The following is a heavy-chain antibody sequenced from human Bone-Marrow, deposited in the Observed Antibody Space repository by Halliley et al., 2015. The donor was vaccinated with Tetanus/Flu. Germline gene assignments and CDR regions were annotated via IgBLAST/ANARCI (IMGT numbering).Heavy chain of an antibody. Sequence: SLRLSCTTSGFIFANYAMTWVRQAPGKGREWVSSISGSSSTTYYGDSVEGRFTISRDNSRNTLYLQMNSLRAEDTAIYFCAKDRGGGRIYFDHWGPGTLVPVSS. CDR3: AKDRGGGRIYFDH. CDR1: GFIFANYA. V-gene: IGHV3-23*01. D-gene: IGHD2-15*01. CDR2: ISGSSSTT. J-gene: IGHJ4*02.